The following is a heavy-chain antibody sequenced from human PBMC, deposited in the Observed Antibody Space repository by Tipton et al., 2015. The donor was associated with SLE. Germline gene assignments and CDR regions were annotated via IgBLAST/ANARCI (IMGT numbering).Heavy chain of an antibody. CDR2: INHSGST. J-gene: IGHJ6*02. V-gene: IGHV4-4*02. CDR1: GDSISSTKW. Sequence: TLSLTCAISGDSISSTKWWTWVRQAPGKGLEWIGEINHSGSTNYNPSLKSRVTISVDTSKNQFSLKLSSVTAADTAVYYCARDRRADVWGQGTTVTVSS. CDR3: ARDRRADV.